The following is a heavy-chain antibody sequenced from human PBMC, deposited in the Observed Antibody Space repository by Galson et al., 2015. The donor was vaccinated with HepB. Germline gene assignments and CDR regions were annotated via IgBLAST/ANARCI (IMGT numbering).Heavy chain of an antibody. Sequence: SVKVSCKASGYTFIRWRISWLRQAPGQGLEWLGWISPYNGNTNYIDKLQGRATLTTDESTSTAYMELRTLRSDDTAVYYCARETTMQTTPLDYWGQGTLLIVSS. V-gene: IGHV1-18*01. CDR1: GYTFIRWR. D-gene: IGHD1-14*01. CDR3: ARETTMQTTPLDY. CDR2: ISPYNGNT. J-gene: IGHJ4*02.